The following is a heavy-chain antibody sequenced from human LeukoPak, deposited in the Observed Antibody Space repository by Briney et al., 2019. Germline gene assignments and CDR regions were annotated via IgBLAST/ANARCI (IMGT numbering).Heavy chain of an antibody. D-gene: IGHD1-26*01. Sequence: GESLKISCKGSGYSFTTYWIGWVRQMPGKGLECLGVIYPGDSDTRYSPSFQGQVTISADKSISTAYLQWSSLKASDTAMYYCARRVVGASVYWFDPWGQGTLVTVSS. CDR1: GYSFTTYW. J-gene: IGHJ5*02. V-gene: IGHV5-51*01. CDR2: IYPGDSDT. CDR3: ARRVVGASVYWFDP.